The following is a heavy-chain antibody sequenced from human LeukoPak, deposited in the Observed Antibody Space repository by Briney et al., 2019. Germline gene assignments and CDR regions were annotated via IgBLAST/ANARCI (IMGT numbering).Heavy chain of an antibody. Sequence: GGSLRLSCAASGFTFSNYDMHWVRQVTGKYLEWVSAIGTNGDTYYPGSVKGRFTISRENAKNSLYLQMNSLRAGDTAVYHCARAVAAARGVNYFDYWGQGTLVTVSS. D-gene: IGHD3-10*01. CDR3: ARAVAAARGVNYFDY. V-gene: IGHV3-13*01. CDR1: GFTFSNYD. J-gene: IGHJ4*02. CDR2: IGTNGDT.